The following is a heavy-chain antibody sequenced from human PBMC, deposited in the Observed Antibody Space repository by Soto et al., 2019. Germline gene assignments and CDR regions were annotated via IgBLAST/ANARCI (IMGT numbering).Heavy chain of an antibody. D-gene: IGHD3-3*01. CDR1: GFTFSSYA. CDR3: ARDEIRFSWAYGMDV. V-gene: IGHV3-30-3*01. J-gene: IGHJ6*02. CDR2: ISYDGSNK. Sequence: QVQLLESGGGVVQPGRSLRLSCAASGFTFSSYAMHWVRQAPGKGLEWVAVISYDGSNKCYADSVKGRFTISRDNSKNPPYLQMNSLRAEDTAVYYCARDEIRFSWAYGMDVWGQGTTVTVSS.